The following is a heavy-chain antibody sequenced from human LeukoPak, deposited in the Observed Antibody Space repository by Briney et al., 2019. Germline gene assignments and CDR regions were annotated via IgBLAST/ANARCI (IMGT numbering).Heavy chain of an antibody. Sequence: GESLKISCKGSGYSFTSYWIGWVRQMPGKGLEWMGIIYPGDSDNRYSPSFQGQVTISADKSISTAYLQWSSLKASDTAMSYCARRYYYDSSGKYYFDYWGQGTLVTVSS. D-gene: IGHD3-22*01. J-gene: IGHJ4*02. CDR2: IYPGDSDN. CDR1: GYSFTSYW. CDR3: ARRYYYDSSGKYYFDY. V-gene: IGHV5-51*01.